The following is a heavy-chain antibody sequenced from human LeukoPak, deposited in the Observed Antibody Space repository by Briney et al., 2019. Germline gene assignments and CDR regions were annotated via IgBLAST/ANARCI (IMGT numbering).Heavy chain of an antibody. CDR2: INHSGST. V-gene: IGHV4-34*01. CDR3: ARGGCSSTSCHWSSWFDP. J-gene: IGHJ5*02. D-gene: IGHD2-2*01. Sequence: PSETLSLTCDVYGGSFIVSYGCGIPGPPGGGGGWVGQINHSGSTNYNPSLKSRVTISVDTSKNQFSLKLSSVTAADTAVYFCARGGCSSTSCHWSSWFDPWGQGTLVTVSS. CDR1: GGSFIVSY.